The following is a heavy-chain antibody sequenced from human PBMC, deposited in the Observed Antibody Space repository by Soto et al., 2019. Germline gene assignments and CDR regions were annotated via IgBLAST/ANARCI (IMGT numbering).Heavy chain of an antibody. V-gene: IGHV1-8*01. Sequence: QVQLVQSGAEVKKPGASVKVSCRASGYSFRSYDISWVRQVTGQGPEWMGWLDPDGDNKGYAQKFQGRLTLTRDTSIDTVYMELSDLRSDDSAVYYCARGGGVAVRRGLVTNFEQWGQGTQVTVSA. D-gene: IGHD3-10*01. CDR1: GYSFRSYD. CDR2: LDPDGDNK. CDR3: ARGGGVAVRRGLVTNFEQ. J-gene: IGHJ4*02.